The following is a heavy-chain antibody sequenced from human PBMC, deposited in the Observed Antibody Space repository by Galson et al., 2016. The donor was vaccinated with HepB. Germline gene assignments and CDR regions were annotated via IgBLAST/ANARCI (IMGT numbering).Heavy chain of an antibody. CDR3: ASDGLVPGAISWHFNY. CDR2: IIPVFGTP. V-gene: IGHV1-69*13. D-gene: IGHD6-13*01. J-gene: IGHJ4*02. CDR1: GGTLNGYA. Sequence: SVKVSCKASGGTLNGYAINWVRQASGQGLEWMGGIIPVFGTPTYAQKFQVRVTITADESTNTVYMELSRLRSEDTAVYYCASDGLVPGAISWHFNYWGQGTLVTVSS.